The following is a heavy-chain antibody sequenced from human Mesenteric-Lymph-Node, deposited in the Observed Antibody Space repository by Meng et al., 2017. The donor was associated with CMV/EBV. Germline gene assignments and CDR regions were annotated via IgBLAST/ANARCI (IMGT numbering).Heavy chain of an antibody. J-gene: IGHJ1*01. Sequence: SVSTDSYYWSWIRQPPGKGLEWIEYIYSSGSTSYNPSLKSRVTISVDTSKNQFSLKLSSVTAADTAVFYCARGPYYSGSGSPAYSQHWGQGTLVTVSS. CDR2: IYSSGST. CDR3: ARGPYYSGSGSPAYSQH. V-gene: IGHV4-61*01. D-gene: IGHD3-10*01. CDR1: SVSTDSYY.